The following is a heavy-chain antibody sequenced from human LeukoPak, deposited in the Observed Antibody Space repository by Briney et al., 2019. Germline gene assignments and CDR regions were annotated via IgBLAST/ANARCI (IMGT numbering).Heavy chain of an antibody. V-gene: IGHV4-59*01. CDR3: ARETGYDILTGYYNVGFDY. J-gene: IGHJ4*02. CDR2: IYYSGST. D-gene: IGHD3-9*01. Sequence: SETLSLTCTVSGGSISSYYWSWIRQPPGKGLEWIGYIYYSGSTNYNPSLKSRVTISVDTSKNQFSLKLSSVTAADTAVYYCARETGYDILTGYYNVGFDYWGQGTLVTVSS. CDR1: GGSISSYY.